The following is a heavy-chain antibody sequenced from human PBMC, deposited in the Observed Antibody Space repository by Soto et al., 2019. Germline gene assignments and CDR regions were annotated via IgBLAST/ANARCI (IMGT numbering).Heavy chain of an antibody. CDR3: ARDYHGLRSPRSPFFY. J-gene: IGHJ4*02. CDR1: CYSFTKYG. D-gene: IGHD3-10*01. CDR2: ISGHNGNT. Sequence: ASVEVSFKASCYSFTKYGISWLRQAPRQGPERMVWISGHNGNTNYAQKLQGRVTMTTDTSTSTAYMELRSLRSDDTAVYYCARDYHGLRSPRSPFFYWRQGPMVTVSS. V-gene: IGHV1-18*01.